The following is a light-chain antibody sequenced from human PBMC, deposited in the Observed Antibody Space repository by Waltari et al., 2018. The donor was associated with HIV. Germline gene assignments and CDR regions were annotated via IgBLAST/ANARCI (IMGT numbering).Light chain of an antibody. CDR3: SSYTSSSTVV. V-gene: IGLV2-14*01. CDR2: EVS. J-gene: IGLJ2*01. CDR1: TSDIVGYNH. Sequence: QSAPTQPASVSGSPGQSITISCTGTTSDIVGYNHVSWYQQHPDKAPKLVIYEVSNRPSGVSNRLSGSKSGNTASLTISGLQAEDEADYYCSSYTSSSTVVFGGGTKLTVL.